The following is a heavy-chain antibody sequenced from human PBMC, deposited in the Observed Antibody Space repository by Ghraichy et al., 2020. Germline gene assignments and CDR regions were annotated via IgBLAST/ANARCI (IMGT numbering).Heavy chain of an antibody. J-gene: IGHJ6*02. D-gene: IGHD1-7*01. CDR1: GGSFSGYY. CDR3: ARGPLINYQNYYYYGMDV. Sequence: SETLSLTCAVYGGSFSGYYWSWIRQPPGKGLEWIGEINHSGSTNYNPSLKSRVTISVDTSKNQFSLKLSSVTAADTAVYYCARGPLINYQNYYYYGMDVWGQGTTVTVSS. CDR2: INHSGST. V-gene: IGHV4-34*01.